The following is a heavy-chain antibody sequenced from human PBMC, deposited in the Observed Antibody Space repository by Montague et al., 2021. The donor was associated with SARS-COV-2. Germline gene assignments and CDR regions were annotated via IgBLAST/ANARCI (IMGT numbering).Heavy chain of an antibody. Sequence: TRSLTCTVSGDSMTSGSHFWTWIRQPAGKGLEWIGHIQASGTSNYNPSLRDRITLSIDTSKNQFSLNLSSVTAADTAIYYCARHGLEGANTYYFGLDVWGQGTTVTVSS. V-gene: IGHV4-61*09. CDR1: GDSMTSGSHF. J-gene: IGHJ6*02. D-gene: IGHD1-26*01. CDR3: ARHGLEGANTYYFGLDV. CDR2: IQASGTS.